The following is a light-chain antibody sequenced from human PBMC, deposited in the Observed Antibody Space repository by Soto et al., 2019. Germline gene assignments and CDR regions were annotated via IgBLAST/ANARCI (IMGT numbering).Light chain of an antibody. Sequence: DIQMTQSPSSLSASVGDRVTITCRASQSISSYLNWYQQKPGKAPKLLIYAASSLQSGVPSRFSGSGSGTDFPLTISSLQPEEFATYYCQPSYSTPLTFGQGTKVEIK. CDR2: AAS. CDR1: QSISSY. CDR3: QPSYSTPLT. V-gene: IGKV1-39*01. J-gene: IGKJ1*01.